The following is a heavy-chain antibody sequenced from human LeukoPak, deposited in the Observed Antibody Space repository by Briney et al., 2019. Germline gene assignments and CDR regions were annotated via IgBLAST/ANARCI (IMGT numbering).Heavy chain of an antibody. CDR1: GFTFSSYA. CDR2: ISGSGGST. CDR3: AKCHSSTSCYIGY. J-gene: IGHJ4*02. Sequence: PGGSLRLSCAASGFTFSSYAMSWVRQAPGKGLEWVSAISGSGGSTYYADSVKGRFTISRDNSKNTLYLQMNSLRAGDTAVYYCAKCHSSTSCYIGYWGQGTLVTVSS. V-gene: IGHV3-23*01. D-gene: IGHD2-2*02.